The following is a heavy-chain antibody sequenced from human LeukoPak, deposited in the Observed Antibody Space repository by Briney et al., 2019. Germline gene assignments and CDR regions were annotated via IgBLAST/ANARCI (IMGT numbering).Heavy chain of an antibody. V-gene: IGHV4-59*08. CDR3: ARLSGPSGTPVSFFGLDV. CDR2: IYYRGDI. CDR1: GGSMTNYY. D-gene: IGHD6-19*01. J-gene: IGHJ6*02. Sequence: SGTLSLTCTVSGGSMTNYYWAWIRQPPGKGLEWVGHIYYRGDIKYNPSLKSRVTVPVDTSKQQFSLRLTSVSAADAAVYYCARLSGPSGTPVSFFGLDVWGPGTTVTVSS.